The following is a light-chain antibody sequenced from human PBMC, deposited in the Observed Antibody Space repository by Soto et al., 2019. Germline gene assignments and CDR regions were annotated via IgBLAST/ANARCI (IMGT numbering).Light chain of an antibody. CDR3: QKYSNWPPWK. Sequence: EILMTQSPATLAVSPVEGATLSCRASQSLSGNLAWYQQKPGQAPRLLIFRASTRATGVPARFSGRGSGTAFTLTISGLKSADFAVYYCQKYSNWPPWKVGPGTKVDIK. J-gene: IGKJ1*01. CDR1: QSLSGN. CDR2: RAS. V-gene: IGKV3-15*01.